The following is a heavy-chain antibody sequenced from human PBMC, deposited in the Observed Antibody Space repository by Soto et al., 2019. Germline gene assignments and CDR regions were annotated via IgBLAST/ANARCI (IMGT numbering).Heavy chain of an antibody. D-gene: IGHD1-26*01. CDR2: ISSDGRDI. V-gene: IGHV3-11*01. Sequence: QVLLVESGGGLVRPGGSLRLSCSASGFIFTDYYMTWIRQAPGKGLEWVSHISSDGRDIYYADSREGRLSVSRDNSENSLFLQMDSLRAEDTAVYYCARLGSLGHPYYYAVDVWGQGTPVTVSS. CDR3: ARLGSLGHPYYYAVDV. J-gene: IGHJ6*02. CDR1: GFIFTDYY.